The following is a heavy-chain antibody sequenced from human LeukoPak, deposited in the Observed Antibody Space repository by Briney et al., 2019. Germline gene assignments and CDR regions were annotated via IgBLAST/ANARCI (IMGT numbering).Heavy chain of an antibody. CDR2: INTDGTIT. CDR1: GFTFTTYW. J-gene: IGHJ6*02. CDR3: VRDGIGGSYYN. V-gene: IGHV3-74*01. Sequence: GGSLRLSCAASGFTFTTYWMHWVRQAPGQGLLWVSSINTDGTITTYADSVKGRFTISRDNAKNTLYLQMNSLRAEDTAVYYCVRDGIGGSYYNWGQGTSVTSSS. D-gene: IGHD5-18*01.